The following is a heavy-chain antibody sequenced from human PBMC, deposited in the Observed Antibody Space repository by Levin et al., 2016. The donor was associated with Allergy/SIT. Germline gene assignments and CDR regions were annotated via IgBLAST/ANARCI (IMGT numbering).Heavy chain of an antibody. J-gene: IGHJ3*02. CDR2: IYYSGST. D-gene: IGHD3-22*01. CDR3: ARVTMISSSVDAFDI. Sequence: TLSLTCTVSGGSVSSGSYYWSWIRQPPGKGLEWIGYIYYSGSTNYNPSLKSRVTISVDTSKNQFSLKLSSVTAADTAVYYCARVTMISSSVDAFDIWGQGTMVTVSS. V-gene: IGHV4-61*01. CDR1: GGSVSSGSYY.